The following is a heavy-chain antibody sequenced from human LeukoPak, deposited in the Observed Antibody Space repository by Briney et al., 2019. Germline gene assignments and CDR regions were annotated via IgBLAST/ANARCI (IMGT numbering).Heavy chain of an antibody. V-gene: IGHV3-7*01. CDR3: ARDSWFGELSSFDY. CDR2: IKQDGSEK. Sequence: GGSLKLSCAASGFTFSSYWMSWVRQAPGKGLEWVANIKQDGSEKYYVDSVKGRFTISRDNAKNSLYLQMNSLRAEDTAVYYCARDSWFGELSSFDYWGQGTLVTVSS. CDR1: GFTFSSYW. D-gene: IGHD3-10*01. J-gene: IGHJ4*02.